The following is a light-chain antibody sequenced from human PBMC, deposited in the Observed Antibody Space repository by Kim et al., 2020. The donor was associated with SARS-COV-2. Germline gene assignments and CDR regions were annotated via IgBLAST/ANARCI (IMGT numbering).Light chain of an antibody. V-gene: IGLV4-60*03. CDR1: SGHSSYI. CDR3: ETWDSNTWV. CDR2: LEGSGSY. Sequence: SSVQLTCTLSSGHSSYIIAWHQRQPGKAPRYLMKLEGSGSYNKVSGVPDRFSGSSSGADRYLTISSLQSEDEADYYCETWDSNTWVFGGGTQLTVL. J-gene: IGLJ3*02.